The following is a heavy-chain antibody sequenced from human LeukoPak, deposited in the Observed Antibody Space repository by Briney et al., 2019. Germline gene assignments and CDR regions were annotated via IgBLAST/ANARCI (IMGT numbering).Heavy chain of an antibody. CDR2: IYYRGTP. CDR3: ARHYCSGGNCYYLDH. CDR1: GGSISGYY. Sequence: PSETLSLTCTVSGGSISGYYWSWIRQPPGQGLEWIGFIYYRGTPKYNPSLMSRVTMSVDTSKNQVSLKLSSVTAADTAVYYCARHYCSGGNCYYLDHWGQGTLVTVSS. J-gene: IGHJ4*02. V-gene: IGHV4-59*08. D-gene: IGHD2-15*01.